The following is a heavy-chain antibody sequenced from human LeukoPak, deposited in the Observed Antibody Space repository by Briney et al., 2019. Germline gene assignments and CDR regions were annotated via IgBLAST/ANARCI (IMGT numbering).Heavy chain of an antibody. CDR2: ISSSGSTI. CDR3: ARDMGVYGAADY. V-gene: IGHV3-48*04. CDR1: GFTFSSYA. J-gene: IGHJ4*02. Sequence: GGSLRLSCAASGFTFSSYAMHWVRQAPGKGLEWVSYISSSGSTIKYADSVKGRFTISRGSAKNSLYLQMNSLRAEDTAVYYCARDMGVYGAADYWGQGTLVTVSS. D-gene: IGHD4-17*01.